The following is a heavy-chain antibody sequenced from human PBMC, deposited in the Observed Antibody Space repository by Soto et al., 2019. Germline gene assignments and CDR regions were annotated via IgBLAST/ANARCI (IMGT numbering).Heavy chain of an antibody. CDR2: IWDDGSNK. J-gene: IGHJ4*02. V-gene: IGHV3-33*01. CDR3: ARDFDY. Sequence: QVQLVESGGGVVQPGRSLRLSCAAPGFTFSSYGMHWVRQAPGKGLEWVAVIWDDGSNKYYADSVKGRFTISRDNSKNTLYLQMNSLRAEDTAVYYCARDFDYWGQGTLVTVSS. CDR1: GFTFSSYG.